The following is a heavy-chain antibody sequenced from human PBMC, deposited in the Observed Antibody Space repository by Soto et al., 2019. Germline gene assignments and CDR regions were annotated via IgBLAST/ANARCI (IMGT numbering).Heavy chain of an antibody. J-gene: IGHJ4*02. V-gene: IGHV3-30*18. CDR1: GFTFSSYG. CDR3: AKDPDSSGYYLDYFDY. Sequence: QVQLVESGGGVVQPGRSLRLSCAASGFTFSSYGMHWVRQAPGKGLEWVAVISYDGSNKYYADSVKGRFTISRDNSKNTLYLQMNSLRAEDTAVYYCAKDPDSSGYYLDYFDYWGQGTLVTVSS. D-gene: IGHD3-22*01. CDR2: ISYDGSNK.